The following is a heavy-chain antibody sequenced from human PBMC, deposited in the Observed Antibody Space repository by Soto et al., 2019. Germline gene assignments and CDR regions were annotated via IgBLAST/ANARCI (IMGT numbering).Heavy chain of an antibody. J-gene: IGHJ4*02. CDR3: ARGLSVTLFDN. V-gene: IGHV4-31*03. CDR2: IYDSGST. CDR1: GGSISTGGYY. D-gene: IGHD4-17*01. Sequence: QVQLQESGPGLVKPSQTLSLTCTVSGGSISTGGYYWTWMRQHPGKGLEWIGYIYDSGSTYYNPSLKSRVTISVDTSKNQFSLKRRSVTAADTAVYYCARGLSVTLFDNWGQGTLVTVSS.